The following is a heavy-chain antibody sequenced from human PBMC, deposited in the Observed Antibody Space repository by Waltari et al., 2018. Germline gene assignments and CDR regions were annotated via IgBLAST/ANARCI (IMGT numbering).Heavy chain of an antibody. CDR1: GYTFTSYA. CDR2: INAGNGNT. Sequence: QVQLVQSGAEVKKPGASVKVSCKASGYTFTSYAMHWVRQAPGQRLEWMGWINAGNGNTKYSQEFQGRVTITRDTSASTAYMELSSLRSEDMAVYYCARDIGGYYDSSGYYYGRGWFDPWGQGTLVTVSS. D-gene: IGHD3-22*01. J-gene: IGHJ5*02. CDR3: ARDIGGYYDSSGYYYGRGWFDP. V-gene: IGHV1-3*03.